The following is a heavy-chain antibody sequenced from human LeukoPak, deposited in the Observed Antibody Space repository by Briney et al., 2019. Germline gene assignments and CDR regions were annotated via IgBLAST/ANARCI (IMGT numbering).Heavy chain of an antibody. D-gene: IGHD3-10*01. CDR2: INPNSGGT. CDR3: ARDSYGSGSYYFDY. CDR1: GYTFTGYY. V-gene: IGHV1-2*02. Sequence: ASVKVSCKASGYTFTGYYMHWVRQAPGQGLEWMGWINPNSGGTNYAQKFQGRVTMTRDTSISTAYMELSRLRSDDTAVYYCARDSYGSGSYYFDYWGQGTLVTVSS. J-gene: IGHJ4*02.